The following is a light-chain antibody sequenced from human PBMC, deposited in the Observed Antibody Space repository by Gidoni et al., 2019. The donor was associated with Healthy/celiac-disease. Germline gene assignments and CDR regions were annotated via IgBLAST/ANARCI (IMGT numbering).Light chain of an antibody. V-gene: IGKV1-33*01. CDR2: DAS. J-gene: IGKJ3*01. CDR1: QDISNY. Sequence: DIQMTQSPSSLSASVGDRVTITCQASQDISNYLNWYQQKSGKAPKLLIYDASNLETGVPSRFSGSGSGTDFTFTISSLQPEDIATYYCQQYDNPPIFTFGPGTKVDIK. CDR3: QQYDNPPIFT.